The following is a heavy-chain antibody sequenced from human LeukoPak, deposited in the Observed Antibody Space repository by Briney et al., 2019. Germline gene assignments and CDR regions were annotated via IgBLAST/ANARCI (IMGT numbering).Heavy chain of an antibody. Sequence: PGGSLRLSCAASGFTFRNAWMSWVRQAPAKGREWVGRIKSKTDVGTTDYAAPVKGRFTISRDDSKNTLYLQMNSLKTEDTAVHYCTTDPYSSGWLGAFYIWGQGTMVTVSS. V-gene: IGHV3-15*01. CDR2: IKSKTDVGTT. D-gene: IGHD6-19*01. CDR3: TTDPYSSGWLGAFYI. J-gene: IGHJ3*02. CDR1: GFTFRNAW.